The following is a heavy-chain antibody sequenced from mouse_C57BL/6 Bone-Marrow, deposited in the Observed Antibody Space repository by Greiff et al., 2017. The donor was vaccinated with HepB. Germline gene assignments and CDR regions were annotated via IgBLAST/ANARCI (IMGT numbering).Heavy chain of an antibody. CDR2: IYPGDGDT. Sequence: VQLQQSGAELVKPGASVKISCKASGYAFSSYWMNWVKQRPGKGLEWIGQIYPGDGDTNYNGKFKGKATLTADKSSSTAYMQLSSLTSEDSAVYFCARPPFYSNYLFAYWGQGTLVTVSA. CDR1: GYAFSSYW. D-gene: IGHD2-5*01. V-gene: IGHV1-80*01. CDR3: ARPPFYSNYLFAY. J-gene: IGHJ3*01.